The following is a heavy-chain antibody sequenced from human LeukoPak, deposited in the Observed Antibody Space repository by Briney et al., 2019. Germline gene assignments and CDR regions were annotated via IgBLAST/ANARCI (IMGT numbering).Heavy chain of an antibody. V-gene: IGHV1-3*01. CDR1: GYTFTSYA. CDR2: INAGNGNT. J-gene: IGHJ6*02. D-gene: IGHD2-21*02. Sequence: ASVKVSCKASGYTFTSYAMHWVRQAPGQRLEWMGWINAGNGNTKYSQKFQGRVTITRDTSASTAYMELSSLRSEDTAVYYCAKDQGYCGGDCHGAPIDYYYYGMDVWGQGTTVTVSS. CDR3: AKDQGYCGGDCHGAPIDYYYYGMDV.